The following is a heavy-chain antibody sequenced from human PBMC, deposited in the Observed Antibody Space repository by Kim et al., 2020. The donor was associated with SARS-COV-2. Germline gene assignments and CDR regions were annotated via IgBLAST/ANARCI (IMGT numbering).Heavy chain of an antibody. V-gene: IGHV4-39*01. Sequence: SETLSLTCTVSGGSISTTSYYWAWIRQPPGRGLEWIGTIYYGGSTYYNPSLKSRVTISVDTSKNQFSLKLSSLTAADTAVYYCARQSHISSWANFDYWGQGTLVTVSS. CDR1: GGSISTTSYY. CDR2: IYYGGST. D-gene: IGHD6-13*01. J-gene: IGHJ4*02. CDR3: ARQSHISSWANFDY.